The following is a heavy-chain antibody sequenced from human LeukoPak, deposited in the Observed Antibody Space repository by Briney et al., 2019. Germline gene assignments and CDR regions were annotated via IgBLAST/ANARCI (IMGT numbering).Heavy chain of an antibody. V-gene: IGHV3-73*01. D-gene: IGHD3-16*01. CDR3: TRLGGSPPYFDY. CDR1: GFTFSGSA. CDR2: IRRKGNDYAT. Sequence: GGSLRLSCAASGFTFSGSAMHWVRQASGKGREWVGRIRRKGNDYATAYAASVKGRFTISRDDSKNTAYLQMDSLKTEDTAVYFCTRLGGSPPYFDYWGQGTLVTVSS. J-gene: IGHJ4*02.